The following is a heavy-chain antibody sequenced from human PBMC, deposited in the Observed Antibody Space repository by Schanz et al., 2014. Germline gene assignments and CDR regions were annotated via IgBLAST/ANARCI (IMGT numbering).Heavy chain of an antibody. CDR2: ISGGGGTR. CDR1: GFTLSSYA. D-gene: IGHD6-13*01. Sequence: VQLVESGGGVVQPGRSLRLSCAAYGFTLSSYAMHWVRQAPGKGPEWVSGISGGGGTRNYADSVKGRFTISRDNAKNSLYLQMNSLRAEDTAVYYCAREQRMAAAGLVDYWGHGTLVTVSS. V-gene: IGHV3-48*04. J-gene: IGHJ4*01. CDR3: AREQRMAAAGLVDY.